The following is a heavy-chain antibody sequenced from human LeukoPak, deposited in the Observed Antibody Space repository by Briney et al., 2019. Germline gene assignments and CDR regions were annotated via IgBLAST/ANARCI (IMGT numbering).Heavy chain of an antibody. Sequence: ASVKVSCKVSGYTLTELSMHWVRQAPGKGLEWMGGFDPEDGETIYAQKFQGRVTMTEDTSTDTAYMELSSLRSEDTAVYHCATHDSSGYYFDYWGQGTLVTVSS. D-gene: IGHD3-22*01. CDR1: GYTLTELS. CDR2: FDPEDGET. V-gene: IGHV1-24*01. J-gene: IGHJ4*02. CDR3: ATHDSSGYYFDY.